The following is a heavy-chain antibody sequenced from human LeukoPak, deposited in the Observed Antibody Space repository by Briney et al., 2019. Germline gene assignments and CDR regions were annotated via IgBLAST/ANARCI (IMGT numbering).Heavy chain of an antibody. CDR3: ARARRIVATYYYYYYYMDV. J-gene: IGHJ6*03. Sequence: GGSLRLSCAASGFTFSSYSMNWVRQAPGKGLEWVSYISSSSSTIYYADSVKGRFTISRDNAKNTLYLQMNSLRAEDTAVYYCARARRIVATYYYYYYYMDVWGKGTTVTVSS. CDR2: ISSSSSTI. CDR1: GFTFSSYS. D-gene: IGHD5-12*01. V-gene: IGHV3-48*04.